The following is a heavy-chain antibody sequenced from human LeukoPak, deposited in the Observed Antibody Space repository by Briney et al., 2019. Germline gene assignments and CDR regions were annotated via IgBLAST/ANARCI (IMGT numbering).Heavy chain of an antibody. D-gene: IGHD4-17*01. CDR1: GFSLGTSGMC. CDR3: ARAFPTVTTFDY. V-gene: IGHV2-70*11. Sequence: RESGPALVKPTQTLTLTCTFSGFSLGTSGMCVSWIRQPPGKALEWLARIDWDDDKYYSTSLQTRLTISKDTSKNQAVLTMTNMDPVDTATYYCARAFPTVTTFDYWGQGTLVTVSS. J-gene: IGHJ4*02. CDR2: IDWDDDK.